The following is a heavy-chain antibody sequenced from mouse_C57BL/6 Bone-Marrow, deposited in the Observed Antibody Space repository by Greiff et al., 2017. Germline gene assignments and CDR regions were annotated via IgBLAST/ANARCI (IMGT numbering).Heavy chain of an antibody. D-gene: IGHD2-4*01. CDR2: INPSTGGT. V-gene: IGHV1-42*01. Sequence: VQLQQSGPELVKPGASVKISCKASGYSFTGYYMNWVKQSPEKSLEWIGEINPSTGGTTYNQKFKAKATLTVEKSSSTAYVQLKSLTSEDSAVYYCARRGYDYDKMAWFAYWGQGTLVTVSA. J-gene: IGHJ3*01. CDR3: ARRGYDYDKMAWFAY. CDR1: GYSFTGYY.